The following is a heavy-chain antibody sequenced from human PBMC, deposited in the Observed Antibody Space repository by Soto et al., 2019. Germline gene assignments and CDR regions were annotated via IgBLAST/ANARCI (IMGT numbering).Heavy chain of an antibody. V-gene: IGHV4-61*01. CDR1: GGSVSSGSYY. D-gene: IGHD6-6*01. CDR3: AIEAARPRGMDV. CDR2: IYYSGST. Sequence: SETLSLTCTVSGGSVSSGSYYWSWIRQPPGKGLEWIGYIYYSGSTNYNPSLKSRVTISVDTSKNQFSLKLSSVTAADTAVYYCAIEAARPRGMDVWGQGTTVTVSS. J-gene: IGHJ6*02.